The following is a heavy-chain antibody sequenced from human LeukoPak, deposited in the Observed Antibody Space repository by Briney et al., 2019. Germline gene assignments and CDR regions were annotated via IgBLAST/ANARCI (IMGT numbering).Heavy chain of an antibody. CDR1: GGSFSNHY. CDR3: ARGNHVDWFDP. V-gene: IGHV4-59*11. D-gene: IGHD1-14*01. CDR2: IYHTGST. J-gene: IGHJ5*02. Sequence: SETLSLTCTVSGGSFSNHYWSWIRQPPGKGLEWIGYIYHTGSTNYNPSLKSRVTISVDTSKNQFSLKLSSVTAADTAVYYCARGNHVDWFDPWGQGTQVTVSS.